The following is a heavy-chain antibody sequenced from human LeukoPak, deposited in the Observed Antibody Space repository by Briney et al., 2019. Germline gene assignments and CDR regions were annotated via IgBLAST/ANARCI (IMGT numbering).Heavy chain of an antibody. Sequence: SETLSLTCTVSGGSISNDDYYWSWIRQPPGKGLEWIGYIYYSGSTYYNPSLNSRVTLSVDTSRNHFSLKLNSVTAADTAVFYCARVRSGPRYGMDVWGQGTTVTVSS. D-gene: IGHD2-8*02. CDR1: GGSISNDDYY. CDR3: ARVRSGPRYGMDV. V-gene: IGHV4-30-4*01. J-gene: IGHJ6*02. CDR2: IYYSGST.